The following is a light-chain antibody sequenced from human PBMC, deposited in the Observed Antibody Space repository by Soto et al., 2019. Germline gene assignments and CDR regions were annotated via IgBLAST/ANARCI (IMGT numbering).Light chain of an antibody. J-gene: IGKJ2*01. CDR1: QSLSSNY. V-gene: IGKV3-20*01. Sequence: EIVLTQSPGTLSLSPGERATLSCRASQSLSSNYLAWYQQKPGQAPRLLIYGASSRATGIPDRYSGSGSGTDFTLNISRLEPEDCAVYYCQRYEPSPPSYTFGQGTNLEIK. CDR2: GAS. CDR3: QRYEPSPPSYT.